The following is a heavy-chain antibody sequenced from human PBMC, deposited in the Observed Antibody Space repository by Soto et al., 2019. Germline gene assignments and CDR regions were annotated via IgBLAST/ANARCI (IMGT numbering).Heavy chain of an antibody. D-gene: IGHD3-16*01. CDR2: IYWDEDK. V-gene: IGHV2-5*02. CDR1: GFSLSTHTVG. J-gene: IGHJ4*02. CDR3: ARIVPFHYRDYNFEF. Sequence: QITLKESGPTLVKPTQTLTLTCTFSGFSLSTHTVGVAWIRQPPGKALECLALIYWDEDKRYSPSMKGRRTFTNDPTKSQVALTMTNMDPVDTATYYSARIVPFHYRDYNFEFRGQGILVTVSS.